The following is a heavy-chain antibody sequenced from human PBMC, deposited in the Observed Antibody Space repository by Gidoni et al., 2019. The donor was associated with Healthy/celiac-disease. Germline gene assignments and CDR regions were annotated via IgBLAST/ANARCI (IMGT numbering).Heavy chain of an antibody. CDR1: GGSISSYY. CDR2: IYYSGST. V-gene: IGHV4-59*01. CDR3: ARAYNGYFDY. D-gene: IGHD3-16*01. Sequence: VHLQESGPGLVKPSETLSLTCTVSGGSISSYYWSWIRQPPGKGLEWIGYIYYSGSTNYNPSLKSRVTISVDTSKNQFSLKLSSVTAADTAVYYCARAYNGYFDYWGQGTLVTVSS. J-gene: IGHJ4*02.